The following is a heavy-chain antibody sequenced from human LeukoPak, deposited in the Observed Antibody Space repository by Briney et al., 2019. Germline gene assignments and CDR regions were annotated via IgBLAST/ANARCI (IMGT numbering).Heavy chain of an antibody. D-gene: IGHD3-22*01. Sequence: GESLKISCKAFGYSFSNHWIGWVRQVPGKGLEWMGNIYPGDSDTRYSPSFQGQITISADKSITTVYLQWSSLKASDTAMYYCVRQPPGVYDTTQNWFDPWGQGTLVTVSS. V-gene: IGHV5-51*01. CDR2: IYPGDSDT. CDR3: VRQPPGVYDTTQNWFDP. CDR1: GYSFSNHW. J-gene: IGHJ5*02.